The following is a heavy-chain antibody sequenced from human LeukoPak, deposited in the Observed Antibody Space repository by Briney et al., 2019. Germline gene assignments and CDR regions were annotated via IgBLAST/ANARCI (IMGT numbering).Heavy chain of an antibody. Sequence: PSQTLSLTCTVSGGSISSGDYYWSWIRQPPGKGLEWIGEINHSGSTNYNPSLKSRVTISVDTSKNQFSLKLSSVTAADTAVYYCARGWVVGATVVYYYGMDVWGQGTTVTVSS. CDR2: INHSGST. CDR3: ARGWVVGATVVYYYGMDV. J-gene: IGHJ6*02. V-gene: IGHV4-30-4*01. CDR1: GGSISSGDYY. D-gene: IGHD1-26*01.